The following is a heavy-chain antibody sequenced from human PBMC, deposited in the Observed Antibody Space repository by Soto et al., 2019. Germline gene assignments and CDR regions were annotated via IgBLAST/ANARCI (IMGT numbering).Heavy chain of an antibody. J-gene: IGHJ6*02. Sequence: SETLSLTCAAYGGSFSGYYWSWIRQPPGKGLEWIGEINHSGSTNYNPSLKSRVTISVDTSKNQFSLKLSSVTAADTAVYYCARGGRSLRYFDWSQTYYGMDVWGQGTTVTVSS. V-gene: IGHV4-34*01. CDR3: ARGGRSLRYFDWSQTYYGMDV. D-gene: IGHD3-9*01. CDR2: INHSGST. CDR1: GGSFSGYY.